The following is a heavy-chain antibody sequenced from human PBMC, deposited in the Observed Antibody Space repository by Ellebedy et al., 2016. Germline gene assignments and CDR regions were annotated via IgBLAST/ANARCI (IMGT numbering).Heavy chain of an antibody. D-gene: IGHD2-15*01. V-gene: IGHV3-30-3*01. Sequence: GGSLRLXCAASGFTSSSYAMHWVRQAPGKGLEWVAVISYDGSNKYYADSVKGRFTISRDNSKNTLYLQMNSLRAEDTAVYYCARSTGGPFDYWGQGTLVTVSS. CDR3: ARSTGGPFDY. J-gene: IGHJ4*02. CDR1: GFTSSSYA. CDR2: ISYDGSNK.